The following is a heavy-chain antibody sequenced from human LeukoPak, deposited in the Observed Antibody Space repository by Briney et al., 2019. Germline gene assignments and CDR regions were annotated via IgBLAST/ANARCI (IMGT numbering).Heavy chain of an antibody. CDR1: GFTFSFSSYS. CDR3: ARGDGEWLVPDY. J-gene: IGHJ4*02. Sequence: PGGSLRLSCAASGFTFSFSSYSMNWVRQAPGKGLEWVSSISSSSSYIYYADSVKGRFTISRDNAKNSLYPQMNSLRAEDTAVYYCARGDGEWLVPDYWGQGTLVTVSS. D-gene: IGHD3-3*01. V-gene: IGHV3-21*01. CDR2: ISSSSSYI.